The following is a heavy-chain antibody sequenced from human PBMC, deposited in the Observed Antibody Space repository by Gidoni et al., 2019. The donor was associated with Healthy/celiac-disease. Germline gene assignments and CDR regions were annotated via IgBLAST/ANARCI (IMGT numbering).Heavy chain of an antibody. CDR1: GFTFSSYW. D-gene: IGHD3-16*01. Sequence: EVQLVESGGGLVQPGGSLRLSCAASGFTFSSYWMHWVRQAPGKGLVWVSRINSDGSSTSYADSVKGRFTISRDNAKNTLYLQMNSLRAEDTAVYYCARGGPDYVALPSNNNWFDPWGQGTLVTVSS. CDR2: INSDGSST. J-gene: IGHJ5*02. V-gene: IGHV3-74*01. CDR3: ARGGPDYVALPSNNNWFDP.